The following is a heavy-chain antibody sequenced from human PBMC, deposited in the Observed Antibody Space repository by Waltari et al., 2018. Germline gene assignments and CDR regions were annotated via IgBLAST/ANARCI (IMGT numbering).Heavy chain of an antibody. Sequence: EGQLLESGGGLVQTGGSLRLSCAASGFMFSIYPMTWVRQAPGKGLEWVSTITADGRSRNYADSVKGRFTISRDNSKNILELQMNTLRAEDTAVYFCAKADFGNPYWFFDLWGRGTLLTVSS. V-gene: IGHV3-23*01. CDR1: GFMFSIYP. D-gene: IGHD3-10*01. CDR2: ITADGRSR. CDR3: AKADFGNPYWFFDL. J-gene: IGHJ2*01.